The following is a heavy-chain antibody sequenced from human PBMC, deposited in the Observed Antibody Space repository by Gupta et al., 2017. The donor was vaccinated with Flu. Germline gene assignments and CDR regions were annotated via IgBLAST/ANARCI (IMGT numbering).Heavy chain of an antibody. D-gene: IGHD2-15*01. Sequence: EVQLVESGGGLVKPGGSLGLSGAAAGFTLRHYGVNWVRQAPGKGLEWVSSISSSSSYIYYADSVRGRFTISRDNAENSLYLQMNSLRAEDTAVYYCTRAWDCSGGSCYSDYWGQGALVTVSS. CDR3: TRAWDCSGGSCYSDY. CDR1: GFTLRHYG. CDR2: ISSSSSYI. V-gene: IGHV3-21*01. J-gene: IGHJ4*02.